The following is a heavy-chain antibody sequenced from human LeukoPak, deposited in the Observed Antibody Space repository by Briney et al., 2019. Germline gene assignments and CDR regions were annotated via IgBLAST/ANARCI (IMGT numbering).Heavy chain of an antibody. CDR3: ARGLTMVRGVTMGY. V-gene: IGHV1-8*01. Sequence: ASVKVSCKASGYTFTSYDINWVRQATGQGLEWMGWMNPNSGNTGYAQKFQGRVTMTRNTSISTAYMELSSLRSEDTAVYYCARGLTMVRGVTMGYWGQGTLVTVSS. CDR1: GYTFTSYD. D-gene: IGHD3-10*01. J-gene: IGHJ4*02. CDR2: MNPNSGNT.